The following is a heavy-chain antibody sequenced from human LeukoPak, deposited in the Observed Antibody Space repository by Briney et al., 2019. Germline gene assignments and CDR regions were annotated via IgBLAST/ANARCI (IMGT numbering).Heavy chain of an antibody. CDR2: IYGGGNT. D-gene: IGHD6-13*01. V-gene: IGHV3-53*05. CDR1: GFIATSNY. CDR3: VKEYSRTFDY. Sequence: PGGSLRLSCSFSGFIATSNYMACVRQSPGKGLQWISFIYGGGNTLYADSVRDRFSISRDNSKSTLYLQMSSLRAEDTAVYYCVKEYSRTFDYWGQGTLVTVSS. J-gene: IGHJ4*02.